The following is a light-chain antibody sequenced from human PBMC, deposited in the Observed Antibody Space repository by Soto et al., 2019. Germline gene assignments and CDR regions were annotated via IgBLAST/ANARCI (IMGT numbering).Light chain of an antibody. J-gene: IGLJ2*01. CDR3: AAWDDSLNGLL. V-gene: IGLV1-44*01. CDR2: SNN. Sequence: QSVLTQPPSASGTPGQTVTISCSGSSSNIGSKAVHWYQQLPGTAPKLLIYSNNQRPSGVPDRFSGSKSGTSASLAISGLQSEDDADYYCAAWDDSLNGLLFGGGTKVTVL. CDR1: SSNIGSKA.